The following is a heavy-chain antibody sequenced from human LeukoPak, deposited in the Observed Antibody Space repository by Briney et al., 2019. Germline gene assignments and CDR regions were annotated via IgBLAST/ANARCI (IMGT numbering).Heavy chain of an antibody. CDR1: GFTFSSYS. J-gene: IGHJ6*03. D-gene: IGHD2-2*02. CDR3: AREGAEDIVVVPAAIGPRSYYCYMDV. CDR2: ISSSSSYI. V-gene: IGHV3-21*01. Sequence: GGSLRLSCAASGFTFSSYSMNWVRQAPGKGLEWVSSISSSSSYIYYADSVKGRFTISRDNAKNSLYLQMDSLRAEDTAVYYCAREGAEDIVVVPAAIGPRSYYCYMDVWGKGTTVTVSS.